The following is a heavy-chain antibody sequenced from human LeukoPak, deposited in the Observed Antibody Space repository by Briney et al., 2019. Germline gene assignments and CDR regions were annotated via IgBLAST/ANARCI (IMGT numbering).Heavy chain of an antibody. V-gene: IGHV3-21*01. J-gene: IGHJ4*02. CDR1: GFTFSSYS. CDR3: ARQGPGH. Sequence: GGSLRLSCAASGFTFSSYSMNWVRQAPGKGLEWVSSISSSSSSIYYADSLKGRFTISRDNAKNSLYLQMNSLRAEDTAVYYCARQGPGHWGQGTLVTVSS. CDR2: ISSSSSSI.